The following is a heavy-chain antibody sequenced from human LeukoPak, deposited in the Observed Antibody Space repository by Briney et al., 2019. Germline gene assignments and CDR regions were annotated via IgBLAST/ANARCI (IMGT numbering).Heavy chain of an antibody. Sequence: PGGSLRLSCAASGFTFSSYAMRWVRQAPGKGLEYVSAISSNGGSTYYANSVKGRFTISRDNSKNTLYLQMNSLRAEDTAVYYCAKPAMVRGGDWFDPWGQGTLVTVSS. J-gene: IGHJ5*02. D-gene: IGHD3-10*01. CDR2: ISSNGGST. CDR1: GFTFSSYA. CDR3: AKPAMVRGGDWFDP. V-gene: IGHV3-64*01.